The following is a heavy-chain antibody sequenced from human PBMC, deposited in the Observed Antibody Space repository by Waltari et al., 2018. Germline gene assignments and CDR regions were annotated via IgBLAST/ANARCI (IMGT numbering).Heavy chain of an antibody. CDR3: ARARIAVAGADPDFDY. V-gene: IGHV1-2*02. Sequence: QVQLVQSGAEVKKPGASVKVSCKASGYTFTGYYMHWVRQAPGQGLEWMGWSNPNSGGTNDAQKCQGRVTMTRDTSISTAYMELSRLRSDDTAVYYCARARIAVAGADPDFDYWGQGTLVTVSS. J-gene: IGHJ4*02. CDR2: SNPNSGGT. CDR1: GYTFTGYY. D-gene: IGHD6-19*01.